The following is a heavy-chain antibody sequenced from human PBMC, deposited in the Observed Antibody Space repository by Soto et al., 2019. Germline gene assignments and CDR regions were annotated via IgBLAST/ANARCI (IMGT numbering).Heavy chain of an antibody. CDR2: ICYSGST. J-gene: IGHJ6*03. CDR1: GGPISSYY. Sequence: PSETLSLTCTVSGGPISSYYWSWILQPPGKGLEWIGYICYSGSTNYNPSLKSRVTISVDTSKNQFSLKLSSVTAADTAVYYCAGGLLYYYYYYMEVWGKGNTVTVT. CDR3: AGGLLYYYYYYMEV. V-gene: IGHV4-59*01.